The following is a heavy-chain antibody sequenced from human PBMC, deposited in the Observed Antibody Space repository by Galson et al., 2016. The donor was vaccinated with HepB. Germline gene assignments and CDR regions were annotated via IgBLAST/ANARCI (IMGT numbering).Heavy chain of an antibody. V-gene: IGHV3-7*03. CDR2: IKPDGSEK. J-gene: IGHJ4*02. Sequence: SLRLSCAVSGFRISNNWMTWVRQSPDKGLEWVANIKPDGSEKYYVDYVKGRFTISRDNAENSLYLQMNSLRAEDTALYYCAKGQTNWATFGSWGQGTLVTVSS. CDR3: AKGQTNWATFGS. D-gene: IGHD7-27*01. CDR1: GFRISNNW.